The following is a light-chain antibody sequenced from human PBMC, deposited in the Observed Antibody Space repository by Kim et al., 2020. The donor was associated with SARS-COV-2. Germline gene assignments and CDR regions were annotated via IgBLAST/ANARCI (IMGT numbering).Light chain of an antibody. Sequence: QSALTQPPSASGSPGQSVTISCTGTSSDVGGYNYVSWYQQHTGKAPKLMIYDVSKRPSGVPDRFSGSKSGNTASLTVSGLQAEDEADYYCSSYAGSNNFVFGTGTKVTVL. V-gene: IGLV2-8*01. CDR1: SSDVGGYNY. J-gene: IGLJ1*01. CDR3: SSYAGSNNFV. CDR2: DVS.